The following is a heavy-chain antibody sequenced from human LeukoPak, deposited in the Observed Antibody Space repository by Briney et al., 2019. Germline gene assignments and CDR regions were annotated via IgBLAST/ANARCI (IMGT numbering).Heavy chain of an antibody. CDR1: GGSIPSYY. CDR3: ARDHYDSSGSFDP. V-gene: IGHV4-4*07. J-gene: IGHJ5*02. Sequence: SETLSLTCTVSGGSIPSYYRSWIRQPAGKGLEWIGRMYNSGDTDYNPSLKSRVTMSVDTSKNQFFLKLNSATAADTAVYYCARDHYDSSGSFDPWGQGTLVTVSS. D-gene: IGHD3-22*01. CDR2: MYNSGDT.